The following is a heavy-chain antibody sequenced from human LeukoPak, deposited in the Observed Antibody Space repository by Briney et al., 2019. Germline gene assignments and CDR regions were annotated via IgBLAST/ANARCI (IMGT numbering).Heavy chain of an antibody. Sequence: PGGSLRLSCGASGFTFSSYEMNWVRQAPGQGLEWVSYISESGVNQYYADFVKGRFTISRDNAQNSLHLHLSGLRAEDTAIYYCARWGDFPSFDYWGKGTLVTVSS. D-gene: IGHD2-21*02. V-gene: IGHV3-48*03. CDR1: GFTFSSYE. CDR3: ARWGDFPSFDY. CDR2: ISESGVNQ. J-gene: IGHJ4*02.